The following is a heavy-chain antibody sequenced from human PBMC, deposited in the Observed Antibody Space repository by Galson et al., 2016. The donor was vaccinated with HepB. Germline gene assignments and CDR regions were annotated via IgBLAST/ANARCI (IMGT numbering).Heavy chain of an antibody. Sequence: SLRLSCAASGFTFRSYVTHWVRHPPGEGLEWVAVTSSDERVKFHADSVRGRFTISRDNSKNTLYLQMDRLTTDDTAVYYCAREGAEMAVAGTAFDYWGQGTLVTVSS. D-gene: IGHD6-19*01. CDR1: GFTFRSYV. V-gene: IGHV3-30*04. CDR3: AREGAEMAVAGTAFDY. J-gene: IGHJ4*02. CDR2: TSSDERVK.